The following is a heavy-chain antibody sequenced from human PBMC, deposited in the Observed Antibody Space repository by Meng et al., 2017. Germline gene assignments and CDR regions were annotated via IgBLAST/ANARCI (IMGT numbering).Heavy chain of an antibody. V-gene: IGHV4-34*01. CDR1: GGSFSGYY. Sequence: QVQLQLWGAGLLKPSETLSLTCAVYGGSFSGYYWSWIRQPPGKGLEWIGEINHSGSTNYNPSLKSRVTISVDTSKNQFSLKLSSVTAADTAVYYCASSGYSYGYRFDYWGQGTLVTVSS. CDR3: ASSGYSYGYRFDY. CDR2: INHSGST. J-gene: IGHJ4*02. D-gene: IGHD5-18*01.